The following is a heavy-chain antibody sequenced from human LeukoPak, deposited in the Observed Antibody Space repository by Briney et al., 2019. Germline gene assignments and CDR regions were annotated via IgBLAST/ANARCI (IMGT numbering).Heavy chain of an antibody. CDR3: ARERSHDSSGYVNDY. D-gene: IGHD3-22*01. CDR2: INPNSGGT. V-gene: IGHV1-2*02. Sequence: ASVKVSCKASGYTFTSYGISWVRQAPGQGLEWMGWINPNSGGTNYAQKFQGRVTMTRDTSISTAYMELSRLRSDDTAVYYCARERSHDSSGYVNDYWGQGTLVTVSS. CDR1: GYTFTSYG. J-gene: IGHJ4*02.